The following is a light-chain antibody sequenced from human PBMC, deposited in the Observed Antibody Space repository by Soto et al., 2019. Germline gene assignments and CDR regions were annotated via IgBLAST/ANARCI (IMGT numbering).Light chain of an antibody. V-gene: IGKV1-6*01. CDR2: ATS. CDR1: QGIRND. Sequence: AIQMTQSPSSLSASVGDTVTITCRASQGIRNDLGWYQQKPGKAPNLLIYATSSLHSGVPSRFSGTGSGTDFTLTISSLQPEDFATYYCLQDYDYPLTFGGGTTVEVK. J-gene: IGKJ4*01. CDR3: LQDYDYPLT.